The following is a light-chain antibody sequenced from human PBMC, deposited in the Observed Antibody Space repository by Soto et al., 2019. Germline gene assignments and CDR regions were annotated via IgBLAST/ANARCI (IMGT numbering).Light chain of an antibody. V-gene: IGKV1-12*01. CDR2: AAS. CDR1: QDIGRR. J-gene: IGKJ1*01. Sequence: DIQMTQSPSSVSASIGDRVTITCRASQDIGRRLAWFQQKPGKAPKYLIQAASSVQGGVPSTFSGSGSGTVFTLTIDTLHPEDFATYYCLQFYSFPRTFGQGTKVEIK. CDR3: LQFYSFPRT.